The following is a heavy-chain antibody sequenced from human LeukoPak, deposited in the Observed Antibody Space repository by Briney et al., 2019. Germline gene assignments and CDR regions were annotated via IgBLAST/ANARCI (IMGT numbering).Heavy chain of an antibody. CDR1: GYTFTSYG. D-gene: IGHD1-26*01. V-gene: IGHV1-18*01. J-gene: IGHJ4*02. Sequence: ASVTVSCKPSGYTFTSYGISWVRQAPGQGLEWMGWISAYNHNTNFAQKFQGRVTMTTDTSTRTAYMELRSLRSDDTAVYYCARSPFEEELDYWGQGTLVTVSS. CDR2: ISAYNHNT. CDR3: ARSPFEEELDY.